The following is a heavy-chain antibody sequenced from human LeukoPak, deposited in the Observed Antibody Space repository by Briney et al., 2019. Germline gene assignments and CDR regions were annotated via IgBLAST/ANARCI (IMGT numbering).Heavy chain of an antibody. D-gene: IGHD3-10*01. CDR2: IYSGGST. Sequence: GGSLRLSCAASGFTVSSNYMSWVRQAPGQRLEWVSGIYSGGSTYYADSVKGRFTISRDNSKNTLYLQMNSLRAEDTAVYYCARDMPYGSGSFYDAFDIWGQGTMVTVSS. CDR3: ARDMPYGSGSFYDAFDI. V-gene: IGHV3-66*02. CDR1: GFTVSSNY. J-gene: IGHJ3*02.